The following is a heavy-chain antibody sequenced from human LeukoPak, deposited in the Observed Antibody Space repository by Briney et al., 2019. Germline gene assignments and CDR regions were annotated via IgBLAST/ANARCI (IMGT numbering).Heavy chain of an antibody. Sequence: ASVKVPCKASGYTFTGYYMHWVRQAPGQGLEWMGRINPNSGGTNYAQKFQGRVTMTRDTSISTAYMELSRLRSDDTAVYYCARDSDYVGFDYWGQGTLVTVSS. J-gene: IGHJ4*02. CDR1: GYTFTGYY. V-gene: IGHV1-2*06. CDR2: INPNSGGT. D-gene: IGHD5-12*01. CDR3: ARDSDYVGFDY.